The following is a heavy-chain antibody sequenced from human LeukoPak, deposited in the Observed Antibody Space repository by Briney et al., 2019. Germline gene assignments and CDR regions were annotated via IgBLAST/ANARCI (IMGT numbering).Heavy chain of an antibody. CDR2: ISSSSSYI. V-gene: IGHV3-21*01. Sequence: GGSLRLSCAASGFTFSSYSMNWVRQAPGKGLEGVSSISSSSSYIYYADSVKGRFTISRDNAKNSLYLQMNSLRAEDTAVYYCARGGEGATTKGGYYYGMDVWGKGTTVTVSS. J-gene: IGHJ6*04. CDR3: ARGGEGATTKGGYYYGMDV. D-gene: IGHD1-26*01. CDR1: GFTFSSYS.